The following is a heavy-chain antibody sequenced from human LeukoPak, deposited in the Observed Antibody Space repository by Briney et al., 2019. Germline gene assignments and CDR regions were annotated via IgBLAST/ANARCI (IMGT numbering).Heavy chain of an antibody. Sequence: GRSLRLPCAASGFTFSSYAMHWVRQAPGKGLEWVAVISYDGSNKYYADSVKGRFTISRDSSKNTLYLQMNSLRAEDTAVCYCAREFGDYDFWSGYYSPRSPFDYWGQGTLVTVSS. CDR1: GFTFSSYA. CDR3: AREFGDYDFWSGYYSPRSPFDY. CDR2: ISYDGSNK. J-gene: IGHJ4*02. V-gene: IGHV3-30-3*01. D-gene: IGHD3-3*01.